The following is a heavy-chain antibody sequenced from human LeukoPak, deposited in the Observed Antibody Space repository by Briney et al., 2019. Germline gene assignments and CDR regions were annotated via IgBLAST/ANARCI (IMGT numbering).Heavy chain of an antibody. D-gene: IGHD5-24*01. Sequence: PGGSLRLSCSASGFTFSSYVMHWVRQAPGKGLQYVSVISSNGGSTDYADSVKGRFTISRDNSKKTVYLQMSSLRAEDTAVYYCVGDGRDGHNTYFQHWGQGTLVTVSS. CDR3: VGDGRDGHNTYFQH. CDR1: GFTFSSYV. CDR2: ISSNGGST. J-gene: IGHJ1*01. V-gene: IGHV3-64D*06.